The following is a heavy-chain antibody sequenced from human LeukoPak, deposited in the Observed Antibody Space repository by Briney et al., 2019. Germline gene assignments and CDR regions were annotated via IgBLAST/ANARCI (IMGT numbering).Heavy chain of an antibody. D-gene: IGHD2-2*01. V-gene: IGHV3-74*01. CDR3: AGVTGYQLLAGYFYYMDV. J-gene: IGHJ6*03. CDR1: GFTFSSYW. Sequence: GGSLRLSCAASGFTFSSYWMHWVRQAPGKGLVWVSRINSDGSSTTYADSVRGRFTISRDNAKNTLYLQMNSLIAEDTAFYYCAGVTGYQLLAGYFYYMDVWGKGTTVTVSS. CDR2: INSDGSST.